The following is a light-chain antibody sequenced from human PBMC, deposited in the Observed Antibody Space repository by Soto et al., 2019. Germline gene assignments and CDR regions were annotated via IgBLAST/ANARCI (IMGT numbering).Light chain of an antibody. CDR1: QSVSNY. J-gene: IGKJ5*01. Sequence: EIVLTQSPATLSLSPGETATLSCRASQSVSNYLAWYQHKPGQAPRLLIYGASNRATGVSARISGSGSVRDFSLTINSLEPEDSAVYYCHQRINWPSITFGQGTRLEI. CDR3: HQRINWPSIT. V-gene: IGKV3-11*02. CDR2: GAS.